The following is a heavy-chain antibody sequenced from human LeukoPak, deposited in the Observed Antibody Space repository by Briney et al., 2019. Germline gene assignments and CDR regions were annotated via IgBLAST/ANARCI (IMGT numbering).Heavy chain of an antibody. Sequence: PSETLSLTCTASGGSISGFYWSWLRQPPGQRLEWIGYIYSSGRTNYNPSLKSRVTISADTSENHFSLNLSSVTAADTAMYYCARHLNSGWYPYFDYWGQGTLVTVSS. CDR1: GGSISGFY. CDR2: IYSSGRT. V-gene: IGHV4-59*08. D-gene: IGHD6-19*01. J-gene: IGHJ4*02. CDR3: ARHLNSGWYPYFDY.